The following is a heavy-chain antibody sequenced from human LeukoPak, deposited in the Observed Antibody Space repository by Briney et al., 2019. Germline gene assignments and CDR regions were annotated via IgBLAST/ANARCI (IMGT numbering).Heavy chain of an antibody. V-gene: IGHV1-18*04. CDR2: ISAYNGNT. Sequence: RASVKVSCKASGYTFTGYYMHWVRQAPGQGLEWMGWISAYNGNTNYAQKLQGRVTMTTDTSTSTAYMELRSLRSDDTAVYYCARDLIVATMMGFDPWGQGTLVTVSS. CDR1: GYTFTGYY. J-gene: IGHJ5*02. D-gene: IGHD5-12*01. CDR3: ARDLIVATMMGFDP.